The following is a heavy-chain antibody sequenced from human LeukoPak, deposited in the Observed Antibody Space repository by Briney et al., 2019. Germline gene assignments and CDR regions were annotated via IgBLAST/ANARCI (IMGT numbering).Heavy chain of an antibody. V-gene: IGHV4-39*01. CDR3: ARHRRTYSWYFDL. CDR2: VFYSGST. Sequence: SETLSLTCTVSGGSISSSDYFWGWLRQPPGKGLEWIGTVFYSGSTYYNPSLKSRVTISIDTSKNQFSLKLSSVTAADTSIYYCARHRRTYSWYFDLWGRGTLVTVSS. CDR1: GGSISSSDYF. J-gene: IGHJ2*01. D-gene: IGHD2-21*01.